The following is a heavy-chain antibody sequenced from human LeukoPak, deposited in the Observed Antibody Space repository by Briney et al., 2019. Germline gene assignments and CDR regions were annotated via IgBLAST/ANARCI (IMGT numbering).Heavy chain of an antibody. CDR2: INSDGSGT. CDR3: ARTAYDSSAYYDY. V-gene: IGHV3-74*01. D-gene: IGHD3-22*01. CDR1: GFTFSSYW. J-gene: IGHJ4*02. Sequence: GGTLRLSCAASGFTFSSYWMHWVRHAPAKGLVWVSRINSDGSGTTYADSVKGRFTISRDNAKNTLYLQMNSLRAEDTAVYYCARTAYDSSAYYDYWGQGSLVTVSS.